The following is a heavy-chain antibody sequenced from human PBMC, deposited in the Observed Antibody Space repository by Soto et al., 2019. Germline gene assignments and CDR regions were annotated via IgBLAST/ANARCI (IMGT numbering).Heavy chain of an antibody. CDR2: IHGDGGRI. Sequence: GGSLRLSCAASGFMFSAYWMSWVRQAPGKGLEWVANIHGDGGRIYYVDSVKGRFTISRDNAKRSLYLQMNSLRAEDTAVYYCARDFYGGYTYGPGDYWGQGALVTVSS. V-gene: IGHV3-7*01. CDR1: GFMFSAYW. J-gene: IGHJ4*02. CDR3: ARDFYGGYTYGPGDY. D-gene: IGHD5-18*01.